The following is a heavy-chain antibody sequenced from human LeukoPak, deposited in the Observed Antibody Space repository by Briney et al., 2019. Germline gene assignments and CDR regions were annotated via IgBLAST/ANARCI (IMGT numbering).Heavy chain of an antibody. J-gene: IGHJ3*02. CDR3: ARKMITMVRPPGEWNAFDI. CDR1: GFTFSSYA. V-gene: IGHV3-11*01. D-gene: IGHD3-10*01. CDR2: ISSSGSTI. Sequence: PGGSLRLSCAASGFTFSSYAMSWIRQGPGKGQEWVSYISSSGSTIYYADSVKGRFTISRDNAKNSLYLQMNSLRAEDTAVYYCARKMITMVRPPGEWNAFDIWGQGTMVTVSS.